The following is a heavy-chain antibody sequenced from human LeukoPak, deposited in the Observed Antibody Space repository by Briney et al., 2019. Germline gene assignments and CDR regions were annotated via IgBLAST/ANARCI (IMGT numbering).Heavy chain of an antibody. CDR2: IYTSGST. D-gene: IGHD3-9*01. Sequence: SETLSLTCTVSGGSISSYYWSWIRQPAGKGLEWIGRIYTSGSTNYNPSLKSRVTMSVDTSKNQFSLKLSSVTAADTAVYYCARSLNFDWLLPGNWFDPWGQGTLVTVSS. CDR3: ARSLNFDWLLPGNWFDP. CDR1: GGSISSYY. V-gene: IGHV4-4*07. J-gene: IGHJ5*02.